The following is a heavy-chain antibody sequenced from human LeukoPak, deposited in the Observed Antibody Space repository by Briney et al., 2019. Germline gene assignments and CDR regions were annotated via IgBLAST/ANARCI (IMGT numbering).Heavy chain of an antibody. CDR3: ARGYCSSTSCYGPPHDAFDI. CDR1: GGSISSYY. CDR2: IYYSGST. D-gene: IGHD2-2*01. J-gene: IGHJ3*02. V-gene: IGHV4-59*01. Sequence: PSETLSLTCTVSGGSISSYYWSWIRQPPGKGLEWIGYIYYSGSTNYNPSLKSRVTISVDTSKNQFSLKLSSVTAADTAVYYCARGYCSSTSCYGPPHDAFDIWGQGTMVTVSS.